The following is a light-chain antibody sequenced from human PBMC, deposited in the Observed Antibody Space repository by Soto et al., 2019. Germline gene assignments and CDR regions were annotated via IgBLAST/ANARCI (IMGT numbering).Light chain of an antibody. V-gene: IGKV3-11*01. CDR1: QSINNY. J-gene: IGKJ4*01. CDR3: QYRGICPSGAT. CDR2: EAS. Sequence: DIELTQSPVTLSASLGERATISCRASQSINNYLAWYQQKPGQPPRLLIYEASNRATAIPVRFSGSGSGTEFTLTISSLGLEADAVSNCQYRGICPSGATFGGGTKVEIK.